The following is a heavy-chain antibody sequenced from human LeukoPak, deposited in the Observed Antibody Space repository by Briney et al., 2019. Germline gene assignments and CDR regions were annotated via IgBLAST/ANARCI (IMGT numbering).Heavy chain of an antibody. J-gene: IGHJ6*03. D-gene: IGHD6-13*01. CDR1: GYSISSGYC. CDR2: MYHSGST. V-gene: IGHV4-38-2*01. CDR3: ARQGGSSSPYYYYYMDV. Sequence: SETLSLTCAVSGYSISSGYCWGWFRQPPGKGLEWIGGMYHSGSTYYNPSLKSRVTISVDTSKNQFSLKLSSVTAADTAVYYCARQGGSSSPYYYYYMDVWGKGTTVTVSS.